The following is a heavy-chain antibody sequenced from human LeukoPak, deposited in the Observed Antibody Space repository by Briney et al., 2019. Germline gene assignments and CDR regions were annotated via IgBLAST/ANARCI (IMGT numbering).Heavy chain of an antibody. CDR3: AKDLGRLRYFDWSDAFDI. V-gene: IGHV3-9*01. J-gene: IGHJ3*02. CDR2: ISWNSGSI. CDR1: GFTFDDYA. Sequence: GGSLRLSCAASGFTFDDYAMHWVRQAPGKGLEWVSGISWNSGSIGYADSAKGRFTISRDNAKNSLYLQMNSLRAEDTALYYCAKDLGRLRYFDWSDAFDIWGQGTMVTVSS. D-gene: IGHD3-9*01.